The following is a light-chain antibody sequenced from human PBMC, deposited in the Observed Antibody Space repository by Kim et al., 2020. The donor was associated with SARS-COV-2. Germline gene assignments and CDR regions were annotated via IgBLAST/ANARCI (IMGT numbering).Light chain of an antibody. Sequence: QPVLTQPPSASASLGASVTLTCTLSSGYSNYKVDWYQQRPGKGPRFVMRVGTGGIVGSKGDGIPDRFSVLGSGLNRYLTIKNIQEEDGSDYHCGADHGSGSNFVVFGGGTQLTVL. V-gene: IGLV9-49*01. CDR1: SGYSNYK. CDR3: GADHGSGSNFVV. CDR2: VGTGGIVG. J-gene: IGLJ2*01.